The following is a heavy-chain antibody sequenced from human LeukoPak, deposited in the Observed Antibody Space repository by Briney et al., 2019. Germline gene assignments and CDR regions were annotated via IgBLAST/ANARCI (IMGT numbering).Heavy chain of an antibody. Sequence: GASLQISCKGSGYSFTSYWIGWVRQMPGEGLEWMGSIYPGDSDTRYSPSFQGQVTISADKSISTAYLQWSSLKASDTAMYYCARLIRDYVNYYYYMDVWGKGTTVTVSS. CDR3: ARLIRDYVNYYYYMDV. J-gene: IGHJ6*03. CDR1: GYSFTSYW. CDR2: IYPGDSDT. V-gene: IGHV5-51*01. D-gene: IGHD4-17*01.